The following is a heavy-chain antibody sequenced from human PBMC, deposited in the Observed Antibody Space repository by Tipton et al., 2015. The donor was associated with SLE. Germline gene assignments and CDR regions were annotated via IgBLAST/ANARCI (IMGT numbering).Heavy chain of an antibody. D-gene: IGHD3-9*01. J-gene: IGHJ4*02. CDR2: INWDSDII. CDR3: AREIVFYGETGYSEGPFDY. Sequence: SLRLSCAASGFTFHDYAMHWVRQAPGKGLEWVSSINWDSDIIGYAGSVKGRFTISRDNAKNSLYLQMDSLRAEDTAFYYCAREIVFYGETGYSEGPFDYWGQGTLVTVSS. CDR1: GFTFHDYA. V-gene: IGHV3-9*01.